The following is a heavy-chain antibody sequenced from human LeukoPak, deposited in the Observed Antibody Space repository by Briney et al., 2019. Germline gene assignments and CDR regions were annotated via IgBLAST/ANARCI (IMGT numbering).Heavy chain of an antibody. V-gene: IGHV3-23*01. D-gene: IGHD3-22*01. Sequence: GGSLRLSCAASGLTFSSYAMSWVRQAPGKGLEWVSAISGSGGSTYYADSVKGRFTISRDNSKNTLYLQMNSLRAEDTAVYYCAKSQWYDSSGYYPLFDYWGQGTLVTVSS. J-gene: IGHJ4*02. CDR2: ISGSGGST. CDR1: GLTFSSYA. CDR3: AKSQWYDSSGYYPLFDY.